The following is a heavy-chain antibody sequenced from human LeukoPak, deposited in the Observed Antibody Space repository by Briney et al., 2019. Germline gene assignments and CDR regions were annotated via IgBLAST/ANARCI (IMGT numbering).Heavy chain of an antibody. Sequence: SETLSLTCTVSGGSISTTSYYWGWIRQPPGKGLEWIGSIYYSGRTYYNPSLKSRVTISVDTPKNQFSLKLSSVTAADPAVYYCAREGGLNHHFDYWGQGTLVTVSS. V-gene: IGHV4-39*07. J-gene: IGHJ4*02. CDR2: IYYSGRT. D-gene: IGHD3-16*01. CDR3: AREGGLNHHFDY. CDR1: GGSISTTSYY.